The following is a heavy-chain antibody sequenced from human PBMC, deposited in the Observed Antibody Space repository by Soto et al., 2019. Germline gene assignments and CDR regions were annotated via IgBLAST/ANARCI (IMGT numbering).Heavy chain of an antibody. CDR3: ARLVGGAPDS. J-gene: IGHJ4*02. D-gene: IGHD1-26*01. CDR1: GDSVSSNSAA. V-gene: IGHV6-1*01. CDR2: TYYRSKWFS. Sequence: QVQLQQSGPGLVKPSQTLSLTCAISGDSVSSNSAAWNWIRQSPSRGLEWLGRTYYRSKWFSGYGVSVKGRITIKADTSKNQFSLQLDSMTPEDTAVYYCARLVGGAPDSWGQGTLVTVSS.